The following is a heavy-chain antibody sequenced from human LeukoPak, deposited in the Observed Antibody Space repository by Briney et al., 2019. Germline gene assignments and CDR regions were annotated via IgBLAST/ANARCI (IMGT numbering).Heavy chain of an antibody. CDR2: ISWNSGNI. D-gene: IGHD6-19*01. Sequence: PGGSLRLSCAASGFTFDVYAMHWVRQAPGRGLEWVSGISWNSGNIAYADSVKGRFNISRDNAKNSLYLQMNSLRAEDTALYYCAKASGGWYAPFDYWGQGTLVTVSS. CDR3: AKASGGWYAPFDY. CDR1: GFTFDVYA. V-gene: IGHV3-9*01. J-gene: IGHJ4*02.